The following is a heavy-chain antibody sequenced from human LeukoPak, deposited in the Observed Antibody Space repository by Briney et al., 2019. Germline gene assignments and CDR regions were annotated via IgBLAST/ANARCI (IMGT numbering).Heavy chain of an antibody. V-gene: IGHV1-18*01. J-gene: IGHJ6*03. CDR2: ISAYNGNT. CDR3: ARAHVLRYFDWLFYYYYMDV. Sequence: GASVKVSCKASGYTFTSYGISWVRQAPGQGLEWMGWISAYNGNTNYAQKLQGRVTMTTDTSTSTAYMELKSLRSDDTAVYYCARAHVLRYFDWLFYYYYMDVWGKGTTVTVSS. CDR1: GYTFTSYG. D-gene: IGHD3-9*01.